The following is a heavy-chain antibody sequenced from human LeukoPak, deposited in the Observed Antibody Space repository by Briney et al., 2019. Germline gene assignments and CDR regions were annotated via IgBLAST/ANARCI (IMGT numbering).Heavy chain of an antibody. J-gene: IGHJ4*02. CDR3: ARDYDGSFQTFDY. CDR1: GYTFTGYY. Sequence: ASVKVSCKASGYTFTGYYMHWVRQAPGQGLEWMGWISIYNGNTNYAQKFQSRVTMTKETSTSTAYMELRSLRSDDTAVYYCARDYDGSFQTFDYWGQGTPATVPS. CDR2: ISIYNGNT. V-gene: IGHV1-18*04. D-gene: IGHD3-16*01.